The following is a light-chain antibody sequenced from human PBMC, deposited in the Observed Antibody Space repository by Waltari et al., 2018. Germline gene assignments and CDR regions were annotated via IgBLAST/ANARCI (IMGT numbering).Light chain of an antibody. J-gene: IGLJ1*01. Sequence: SYVLTQPPSVSVAPGKTARITCGGNNIETKSVHWYPQKPGQAPILVISYDSDRPSGIPERFSGSNSGNTATLTISRVEAADEADYYCQVWDANNDPGVFGTGTEVTVL. CDR3: QVWDANNDPGV. V-gene: IGLV3-21*04. CDR2: YDS. CDR1: NIETKS.